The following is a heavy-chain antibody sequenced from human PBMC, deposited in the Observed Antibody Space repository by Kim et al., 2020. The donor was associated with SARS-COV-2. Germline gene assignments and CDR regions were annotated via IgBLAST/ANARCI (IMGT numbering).Heavy chain of an antibody. Sequence: KFQGRVTITADESTSTAYMELSSLRSEDTAVYYCAREMSSSWAGYGMDVWGQGTTVTVSS. J-gene: IGHJ6*02. D-gene: IGHD6-13*01. V-gene: IGHV1-69*01. CDR3: AREMSSSWAGYGMDV.